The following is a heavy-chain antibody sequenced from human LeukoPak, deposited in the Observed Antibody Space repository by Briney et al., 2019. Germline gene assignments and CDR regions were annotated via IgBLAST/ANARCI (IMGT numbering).Heavy chain of an antibody. CDR3: AKAGGDCTSSSCYSDWFNP. V-gene: IGHV3-33*02. J-gene: IGHJ5*02. CDR1: GLSLSSSG. Sequence: PGGSLTLSCAASGLSLSSSGMHWVRQAPGKGLEWVAVIWFDGSKTYYPDSVKGRFTVSRDTSTNTLFLQMNNLGAEDTAVYYCAKAGGDCTSSSCYSDWFNPWGQGTLVTVSS. D-gene: IGHD2-2*02. CDR2: IWFDGSKT.